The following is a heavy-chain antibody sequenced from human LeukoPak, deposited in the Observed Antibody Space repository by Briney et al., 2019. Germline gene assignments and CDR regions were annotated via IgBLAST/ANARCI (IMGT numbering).Heavy chain of an antibody. Sequence: PGRSLRLSCAASGFTFSSYWMSWVRQAPGKGLEWVANIKQDGSEKYYLDSVKGRFTISRDNAKNSLYLQMNSLRAEDTAVYYCARDYYDSSGYYNYWGQGTLVTVSS. CDR2: IKQDGSEK. V-gene: IGHV3-7*01. CDR3: ARDYYDSSGYYNY. J-gene: IGHJ4*02. CDR1: GFTFSSYW. D-gene: IGHD3-22*01.